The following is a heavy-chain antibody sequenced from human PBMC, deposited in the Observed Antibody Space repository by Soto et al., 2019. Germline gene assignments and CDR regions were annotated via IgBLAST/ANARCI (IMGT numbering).Heavy chain of an antibody. CDR1: GYTFTGYY. CDR2: INPNSGGT. D-gene: IGHD6-19*01. CDR3: ARGPGSSGHEFDY. Sequence: ASVKVSCKASGYTFTGYYMHWVRQAPGQGLEWMGWINPNSGGTNYAQKFQGWVTMTRDTSISTAYMELSRLRSDDTAVYYCARGPGSSGHEFDYWGQGTLVTVSS. J-gene: IGHJ4*02. V-gene: IGHV1-2*04.